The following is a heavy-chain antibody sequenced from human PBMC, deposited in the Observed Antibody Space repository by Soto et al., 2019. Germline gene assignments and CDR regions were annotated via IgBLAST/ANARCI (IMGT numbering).Heavy chain of an antibody. V-gene: IGHV1-8*01. CDR1: GYTFTDYD. D-gene: IGHD2-15*01. J-gene: IGHJ5*02. Sequence: QEQLVQSGAEVKKPGASVKVSCKTSGYTFTDYDINWVRQATGQGLEWIGWMNPNSGETGYAPKCQGRVSVARSASLSTAYLELRSVRSEDTAVYYCARVAVAARPRWYNWFDPWGQGTLVTVSS. CDR3: ARVAVAARPRWYNWFDP. CDR2: MNPNSGET.